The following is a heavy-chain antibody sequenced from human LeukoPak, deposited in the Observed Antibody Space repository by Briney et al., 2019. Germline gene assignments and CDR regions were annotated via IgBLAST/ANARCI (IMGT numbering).Heavy chain of an antibody. Sequence: SETLSLTCTVSGGSISSYYWSWIRQPPGKGLEWIGYIYYSGSINYNPSLKSRVTISVDTSKNQFSLKLSSVTAADTAVYYCAIGFGEWELPDYWGQGTLVTVSS. CDR1: GGSISSYY. CDR2: IYYSGSI. D-gene: IGHD1-26*01. J-gene: IGHJ4*02. CDR3: AIGFGEWELPDY. V-gene: IGHV4-59*01.